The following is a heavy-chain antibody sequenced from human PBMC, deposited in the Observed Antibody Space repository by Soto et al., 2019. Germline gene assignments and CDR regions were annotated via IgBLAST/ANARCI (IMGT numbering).Heavy chain of an antibody. D-gene: IGHD6-6*01. J-gene: IGHJ6*02. V-gene: IGHV3-30*18. CDR3: AKGSSSVYYYYYGLDV. CDR1: GFNFRSYG. Sequence: GGSLRLSCAASGFNFRSYGMHWVRQAPGKGLQWVAVISYDASNKYYADSVKGRFTISRDNSKNTLYLQMNTLRPEDTAVYYCAKGSSSVYYYYYGLDVWGQGTTVTVSS. CDR2: ISYDASNK.